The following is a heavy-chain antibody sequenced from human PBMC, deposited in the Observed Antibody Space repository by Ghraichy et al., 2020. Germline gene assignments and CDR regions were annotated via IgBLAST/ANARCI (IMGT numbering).Heavy chain of an antibody. CDR2: ISYDGSNK. D-gene: IGHD3-16*01. CDR3: ARGQWGRYFDY. V-gene: IGHV3-30*04. J-gene: IGHJ4*02. Sequence: LSLTCAASGFTFSSYTMHWVRQAPGKGLEWVAVISYDGSNKYYADSVKGRFTISRDNSKNTMYLQMNSLRAEDTAIYYCARGQWGRYFDYWGQGTLVTVSS. CDR1: GFTFSSYT.